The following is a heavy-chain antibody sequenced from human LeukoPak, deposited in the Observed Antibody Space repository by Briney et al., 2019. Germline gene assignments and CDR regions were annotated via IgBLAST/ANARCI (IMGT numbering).Heavy chain of an antibody. D-gene: IGHD3-16*01. CDR3: ARAVITFGAAVAKGFDC. V-gene: IGHV4-34*01. Sequence: SETLSLTCAVHGGAFSGYYWTWIRQPPGKGLEWIGEINHSGSTTYNPSLKSRVTISVDTSKNQFSLKLSSVTAADTAAYYCARAVITFGAAVAKGFDCWGQGTLVTVSS. CDR1: GGAFSGYY. CDR2: INHSGST. J-gene: IGHJ4*02.